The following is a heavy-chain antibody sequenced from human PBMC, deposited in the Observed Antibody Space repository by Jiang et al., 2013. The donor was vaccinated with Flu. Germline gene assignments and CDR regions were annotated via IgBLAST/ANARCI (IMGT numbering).Heavy chain of an antibody. CDR2: IYHSGTT. V-gene: IGHV4-59*08. CDR3: ARLRWLVQAFDL. CDR1: GGSISSSY. J-gene: IGHJ3*01. Sequence: SGPGLVKPSETLSLTCNVSGGSISSSYWSWIRQPPGKGLEWIGYIYHSGTTDYNPSLKSRATISGDTSKNQFSLRLSSVTASDTAAYYCARLRWLVQAFDLWGRGTMVTVSS. D-gene: IGHD6-19*01.